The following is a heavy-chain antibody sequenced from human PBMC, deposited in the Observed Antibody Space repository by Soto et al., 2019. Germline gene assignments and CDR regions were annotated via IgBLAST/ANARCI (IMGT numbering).Heavy chain of an antibody. J-gene: IGHJ4*02. V-gene: IGHV1-69*01. CDR1: GGTFSSFG. CDR3: ARDRSMDGYKSRAFDY. Sequence: QVQLVQSGAEVKKPGSSVKVSCKASGGTFSSFGFNWVRQAPGQGLEWMGGIIPLFGTANYAEKFQGRGTISAYEGTNAASMELIGQRSKDTAIYYCARDRSMDGYKSRAFDYWGQGTLVTVS. D-gene: IGHD5-12*01. CDR2: IIPLFGTA.